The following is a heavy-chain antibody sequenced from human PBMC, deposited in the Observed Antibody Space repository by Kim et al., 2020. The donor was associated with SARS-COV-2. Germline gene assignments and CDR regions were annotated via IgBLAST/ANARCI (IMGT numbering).Heavy chain of an antibody. V-gene: IGHV3-11*05. D-gene: IGHD2-21*01. Sequence: GGSLRLSCAASGFTFSDYYMSWIHQAPGKGLEWVSYIRSSSSYTNYEDSVKGRFTISRDNAKNSLSLQMNSLRADDKAVYYCSRGGGAFAVVFDIWGQGTMVTVSS. CDR1: GFTFSDYY. CDR3: SRGGGAFAVVFDI. J-gene: IGHJ3*02. CDR2: IRSSSSYT.